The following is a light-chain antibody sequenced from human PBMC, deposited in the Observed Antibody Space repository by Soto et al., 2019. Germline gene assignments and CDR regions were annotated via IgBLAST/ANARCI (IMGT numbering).Light chain of an antibody. CDR3: QQINNWPPWT. J-gene: IGKJ1*01. CDR1: QSVTAN. CDR2: GAS. Sequence: EFVMTQSPATLSVSPGERATLSCRAIQSVTANMAWDQHIPGQGPWLLIFGASTRASGIPASFSVSGSGTGFTLTISSLRSEDFAVCYCQQINNWPPWTFGQGTKVDIK. V-gene: IGKV3-15*01.